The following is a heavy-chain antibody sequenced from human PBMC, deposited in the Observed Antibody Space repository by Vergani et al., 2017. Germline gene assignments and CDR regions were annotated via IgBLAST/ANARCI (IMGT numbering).Heavy chain of an antibody. Sequence: EVQLVESGGGLVQPGGSLRLSCAASGFIFSSYWMHWVRQAPGKGLEWVAAIKEDGSEKQYVDSVKGRFTISRDNAKKSLYLQMNSLRAEDTALYYCAKEYCSSTSCYMGGGYYYYGMDVWGQGTTVTVSS. CDR3: AKEYCSSTSCYMGGGYYYYGMDV. CDR2: IKEDGSEK. CDR1: GFIFSSYW. D-gene: IGHD2-2*02. J-gene: IGHJ6*02. V-gene: IGHV3-7*03.